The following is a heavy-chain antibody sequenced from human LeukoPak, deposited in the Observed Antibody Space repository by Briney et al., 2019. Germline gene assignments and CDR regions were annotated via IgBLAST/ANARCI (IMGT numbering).Heavy chain of an antibody. CDR2: ISWNSDSL. CDR1: GFRFDGYA. V-gene: IGHV3-9*01. D-gene: IGHD3-10*01. J-gene: IGHJ4*02. CDR3: VTDTYYGSGSHHPRRFDY. Sequence: TGGSLRLSCAASGFRFDGYAMHWVRQAPGEGLEWVSGISWNSDSLGYADSVKGRFTISRDNAKNSLYLQMNSLRAEDTALYYCVTDTYYGSGSHHPRRFDYWGQGTLVTVSS.